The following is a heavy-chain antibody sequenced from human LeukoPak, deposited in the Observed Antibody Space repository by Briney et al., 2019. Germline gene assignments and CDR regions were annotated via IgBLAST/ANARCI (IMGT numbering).Heavy chain of an antibody. CDR1: GGSISSSSYY. V-gene: IGHV4-39*01. J-gene: IGHJ4*02. CDR3: ARQTGSGLFILP. D-gene: IGHD3/OR15-3a*01. Sequence: SETLSLTCTVSGGSISSSSYYWGCIRQPPGNGLEWIGSIYYSGSTYYNPSLKSRVTISVDTSKNQFSLKLSSVTAADTAVYYCARQTGSGLFILPGGQGTLVTVSS. CDR2: IYYSGST.